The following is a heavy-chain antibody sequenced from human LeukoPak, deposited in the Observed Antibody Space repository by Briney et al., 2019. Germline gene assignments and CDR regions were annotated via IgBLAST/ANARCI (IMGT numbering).Heavy chain of an antibody. D-gene: IGHD2-2*01. CDR2: ISSSSSSI. Sequence: GGSLRLSCAASGFTFRSYTTNWVRQAPGKGLEWISSISSSSSSIYYADSAKGRFTISRDNAKKSLYLQMNSLRAEDTAMYYCARGFCTSTSCYGSYWGQGTLVTVSS. J-gene: IGHJ4*02. CDR3: ARGFCTSTSCYGSY. V-gene: IGHV3-21*01. CDR1: GFTFRSYT.